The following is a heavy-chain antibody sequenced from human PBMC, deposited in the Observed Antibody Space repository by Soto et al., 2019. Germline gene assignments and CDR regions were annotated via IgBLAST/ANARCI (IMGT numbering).Heavy chain of an antibody. D-gene: IGHD3-16*02. Sequence: GESLKISCKGSGYSFTSYWIGWVRQMPGKGLEWMGIIYPGDSDTRYSPSFQGQVTISADKSISTAYLQWSSLKASDTAMYYCARHIAEGRDYDYIWGSYRPYYFDYWGQGTLVTVSS. CDR1: GYSFTSYW. CDR2: IYPGDSDT. CDR3: ARHIAEGRDYDYIWGSYRPYYFDY. J-gene: IGHJ4*02. V-gene: IGHV5-51*01.